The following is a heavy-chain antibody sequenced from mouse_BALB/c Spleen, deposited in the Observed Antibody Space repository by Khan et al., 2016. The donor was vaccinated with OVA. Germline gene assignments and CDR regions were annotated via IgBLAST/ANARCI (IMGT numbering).Heavy chain of an antibody. CDR1: GYTFTSYW. V-gene: IGHV1S41*01. J-gene: IGHJ4*01. CDR3: ARENYFGRSCYAMDC. D-gene: IGHD1-1*01. CDR2: IGPGSSNA. Sequence: DLVKPGASVKLSCKASGYTFTSYWINWIKQRPGQGLEWIGRIGPGSSNAYYNDMFKGKATLTVDTSSNTAYIQLSSLSAEDSAVDFCARENYFGRSCYAMDCWGQGTSVTVST.